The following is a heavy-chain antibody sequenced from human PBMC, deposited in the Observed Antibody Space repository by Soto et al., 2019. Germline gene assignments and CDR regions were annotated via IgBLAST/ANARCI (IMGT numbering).Heavy chain of an antibody. Sequence: PGGSLRLSCTASGFTFATYTMSWLRQAPGKGLEWVSAITGSGDTTNYADSVKGRFTISRDNSRNTLYLQMDSLRAEDAAIYYCAKSRTDFGSYKPWASWGQGTLVTVSS. CDR3: AKSRTDFGSYKPWAS. V-gene: IGHV3-23*01. CDR1: GFTFATYT. D-gene: IGHD3-3*01. CDR2: ITGSGDTT. J-gene: IGHJ5*02.